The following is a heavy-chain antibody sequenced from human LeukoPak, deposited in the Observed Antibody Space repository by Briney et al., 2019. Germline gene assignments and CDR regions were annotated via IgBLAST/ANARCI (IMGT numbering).Heavy chain of an antibody. V-gene: IGHV3-48*01. J-gene: IGHJ4*02. CDR2: ITRSSSAK. CDR1: GFTLSSYS. Sequence: GGSLRLSCVASGFTLSSYSMNWVRQAPGKGLEWVSYITRSSSAKFYADSVKGRFTISRDNAENLLYLQMNSPRAEDTAVYYCTRDQEGSDYWGQGTLVTVSS. CDR3: TRDQEGSDY.